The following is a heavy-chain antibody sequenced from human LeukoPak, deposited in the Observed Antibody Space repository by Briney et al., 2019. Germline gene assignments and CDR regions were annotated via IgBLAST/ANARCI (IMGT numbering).Heavy chain of an antibody. CDR3: AREMVGATYYFDY. V-gene: IGHV1-69*04. CDR1: GGTFSSYA. J-gene: IGHJ4*02. CDR2: IIPILGIA. D-gene: IGHD1-26*01. Sequence: SVKVSCKASGGTFSSYAISWVRQAPGQGLEWMGRIIPILGIANYAQKFQGRVTITADKSTSTAYMELSSLRSEDTAVYYCAREMVGATYYFDYWGQRTLVTVSS.